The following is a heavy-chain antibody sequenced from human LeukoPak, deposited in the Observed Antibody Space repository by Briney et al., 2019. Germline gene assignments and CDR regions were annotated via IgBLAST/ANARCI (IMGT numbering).Heavy chain of an antibody. D-gene: IGHD6-19*01. CDR2: IRYDGSKK. J-gene: IGHJ4*02. CDR1: GFTFSNYD. Sequence: GGSLRLSCAASGFTFSNYDMYWVRRPQAKGLEGLAFIRYDGSKKYYADSVKGRFTISRDNSKNTLYLQMNSLRAEDTAVYYCAKDRGSGWTFDYWGQGTVVTVSS. CDR3: AKDRGSGWTFDY. V-gene: IGHV3-30*02.